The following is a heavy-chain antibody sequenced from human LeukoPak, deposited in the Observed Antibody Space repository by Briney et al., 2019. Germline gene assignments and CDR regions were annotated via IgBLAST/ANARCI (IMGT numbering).Heavy chain of an antibody. CDR3: ARTTTVTTVFDY. CDR2: IYYSGST. V-gene: IGHV4-31*03. CDR1: GGSISSGGYY. Sequence: SQTLSLTCTVSGGSISSGGYYWSWIRQHPGKGLEWIGYIYYSGSTYYNPSLKSRVTISVDTSKNQFSLKLSSVTAADTAVYYCARTTTVTTVFDYWGQGTLVTVSS. J-gene: IGHJ4*02. D-gene: IGHD4-17*01.